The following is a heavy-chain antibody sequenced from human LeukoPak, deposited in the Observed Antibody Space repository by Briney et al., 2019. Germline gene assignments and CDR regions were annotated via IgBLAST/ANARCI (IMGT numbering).Heavy chain of an antibody. Sequence: ASVKVSCKASGGTFSSYAISWVRQAPGQGLEWMGRIIPILGIANYAQKFQGRVTITADKSTSTAYMELRSLRSDDTAVYYCARVSSSWLRGGDWFDPWGQGTLVTVSS. CDR3: ARVSSSWLRGGDWFDP. CDR1: GGTFSSYA. D-gene: IGHD6-13*01. CDR2: IIPILGIA. J-gene: IGHJ5*02. V-gene: IGHV1-69*04.